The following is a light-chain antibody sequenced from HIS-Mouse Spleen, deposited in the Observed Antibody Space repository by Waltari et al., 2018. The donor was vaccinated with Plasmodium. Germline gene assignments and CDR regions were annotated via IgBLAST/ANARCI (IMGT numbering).Light chain of an antibody. Sequence: EIVLTQSPAPLSFSPGVRATLSCRASQSVSSYLAWYQQKPGQAPRLLIYDASNRATGIPARFSGSGSGTDFTLTISSLEPEDFAVYYCQQRSNWPSLTFGGGTKVEIK. CDR2: DAS. V-gene: IGKV3-11*01. CDR1: QSVSSY. J-gene: IGKJ4*01. CDR3: QQRSNWPSLT.